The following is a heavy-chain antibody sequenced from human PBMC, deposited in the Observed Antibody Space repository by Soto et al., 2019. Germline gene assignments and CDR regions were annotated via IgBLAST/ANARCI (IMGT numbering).Heavy chain of an antibody. V-gene: IGHV4-59*01. Sequence: QVQLQESGPGLVKPSETLSLTCTVSGGSISSYYWSWIRQPPGKGLEWIGYIYYSGSTNYNPSLKSRVTISVDTSKNQFSLKLSSVTAADTAVYYCARTSSSYAMYYFDYWGQGTLVTVSS. D-gene: IGHD6-13*01. CDR1: GGSISSYY. CDR3: ARTSSSYAMYYFDY. J-gene: IGHJ4*02. CDR2: IYYSGST.